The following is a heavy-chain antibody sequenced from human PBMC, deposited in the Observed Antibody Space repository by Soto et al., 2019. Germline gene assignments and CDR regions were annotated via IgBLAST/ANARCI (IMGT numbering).Heavy chain of an antibody. CDR3: AREMHDYGDIVRGAPLFDY. CDR2: IYTSGST. CDR1: GGSISSYY. V-gene: IGHV4-4*07. J-gene: IGHJ4*02. D-gene: IGHD4-17*01. Sequence: KTSETLSLTCTVSGGSISSYYWSWIRQPAGKGLEWIGRIYTSGSTNYNPFLKSRVTMSVDTSKNQFSLKLSSVTAADTAVYYCAREMHDYGDIVRGAPLFDYWGQGTQVTVSS.